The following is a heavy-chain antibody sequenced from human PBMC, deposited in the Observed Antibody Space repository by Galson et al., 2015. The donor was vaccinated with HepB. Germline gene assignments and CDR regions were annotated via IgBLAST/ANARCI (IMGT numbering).Heavy chain of an antibody. CDR1: GYTFTGYY. CDR3: ARSQVPYGGNFGAFGF. CDR2: INPNSGTT. J-gene: IGHJ4*02. D-gene: IGHD4-23*01. Sequence: SVKVSCKASGYTFTGYYIHWVRQAPGQGLEWMGWINPNSGTTKYAQNFQGRVTMTRDTSISTAYMELTRLRSDDTAVYYCARSQVPYGGNFGAFGFWGQGTLVTVSS. V-gene: IGHV1-2*02.